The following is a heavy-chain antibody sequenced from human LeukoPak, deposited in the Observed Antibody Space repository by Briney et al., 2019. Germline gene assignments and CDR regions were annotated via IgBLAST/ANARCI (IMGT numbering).Heavy chain of an antibody. Sequence: ASVKVSCKASGYTFTSYYMHWVRQAPGQGLEWMGIINPSGGSTSYAQKFQGRVTMTRDMSTSTVYMELSSLRSEDTAVYYCARDSYYDSSGYYYFDYWGQGTLVTVSS. V-gene: IGHV1-46*01. CDR1: GYTFTSYY. D-gene: IGHD3-22*01. J-gene: IGHJ4*02. CDR2: INPSGGST. CDR3: ARDSYYDSSGYYYFDY.